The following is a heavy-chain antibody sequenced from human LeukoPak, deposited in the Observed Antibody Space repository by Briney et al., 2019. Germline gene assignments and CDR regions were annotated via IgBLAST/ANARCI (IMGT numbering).Heavy chain of an antibody. D-gene: IGHD2-2*01. CDR1: GGSFSGYY. J-gene: IGHJ6*02. V-gene: IGHV4-34*01. CDR2: INHSGST. CDR3: ARGIRYCSSTSCYLDTSHYYYGMDV. Sequence: PSETLSLTCAVYGGSFSGYYWSWIRQPPGKGLEWIGEINHSGSTNYNPSLKSRVTISVDTSKNQFSLKLSPVTAADTAVYYCARGIRYCSSTSCYLDTSHYYYGMDVWGQGTTVTVSS.